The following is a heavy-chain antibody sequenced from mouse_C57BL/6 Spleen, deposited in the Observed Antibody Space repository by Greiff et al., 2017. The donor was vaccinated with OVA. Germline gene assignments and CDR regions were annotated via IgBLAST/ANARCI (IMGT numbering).Heavy chain of an antibody. V-gene: IGHV1-53*01. CDR1: GYTFTSYW. CDR3: VIYYYGSYYAMDY. CDR2: INPSNGGT. Sequence: QVHVKQPGTELVKPGASVKLSCKASGYTFTSYWMHWVKQRPGQGLEWIGNINPSNGGTNYNEKFKSKATLTVDKSSSTAYMQLSSLTSEDSAVYYCVIYYYGSYYAMDYWGQGTSVTVSS. D-gene: IGHD1-1*01. J-gene: IGHJ4*01.